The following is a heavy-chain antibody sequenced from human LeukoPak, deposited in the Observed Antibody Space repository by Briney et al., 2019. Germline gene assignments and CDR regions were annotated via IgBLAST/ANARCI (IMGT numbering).Heavy chain of an antibody. CDR1: GFTFSDYY. CDR3: ARPRLGYCSSTSCYMAFDI. D-gene: IGHD2-2*02. CDR2: ISGSGSTI. V-gene: IGHV3-11*04. J-gene: IGHJ3*02. Sequence: GGSLRLSCAASGFTFSDYYMSWIRQAPGKGLEWVSYISGSGSTIYYADSVKGRFTISRDNAKNSLYLQMNSLRAEDTAVYYCARPRLGYCSSTSCYMAFDIWGQGTMVTVSS.